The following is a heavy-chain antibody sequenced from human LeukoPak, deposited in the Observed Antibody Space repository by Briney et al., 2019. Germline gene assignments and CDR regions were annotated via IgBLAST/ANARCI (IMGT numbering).Heavy chain of an antibody. V-gene: IGHV4-30-2*01. Sequence: SQGLSLTSAVPLGSISVASYSCSWIRQPPGKCLEWLGYIYHSGATYYKPSLKSRVTISVDRSRNQYSLKVSSMTAADTAVYYCARGSGSGFGELYEFDYWGQGTLVTVSS. CDR3: ARGSGSGFGELYEFDY. D-gene: IGHD3-10*01. J-gene: IGHJ4*02. CDR2: IYHSGAT. CDR1: LGSISVASYS.